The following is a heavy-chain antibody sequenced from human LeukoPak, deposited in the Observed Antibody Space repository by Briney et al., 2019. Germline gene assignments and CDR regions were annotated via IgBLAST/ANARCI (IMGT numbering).Heavy chain of an antibody. J-gene: IGHJ5*02. V-gene: IGHV1-2*02. CDR3: ARGGLTVVVPAAIRYENYRNNWFDP. CDR1: GYTFTGWY. Sequence: ASVKVSCKASGYTFTGWYMHWVRPAPGQGLEWMGWINPNSGGTNYAQKFQGRVTMTRDTSISTAYMELSRLRSDDTAVYYCARGGLTVVVPAAIRYENYRNNWFDPWGQGTLVTVSS. D-gene: IGHD2-2*01. CDR2: INPNSGGT.